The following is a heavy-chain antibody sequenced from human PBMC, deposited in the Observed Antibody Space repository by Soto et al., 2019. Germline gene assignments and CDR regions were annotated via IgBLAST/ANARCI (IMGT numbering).Heavy chain of an antibody. V-gene: IGHV1-24*01. CDR3: ARDSSSTAMYYFDY. D-gene: IGHD6-6*01. Sequence: VKVSCKVSGYTLTELSMHWVRQAPGKGLEWMGGFDPEDGETIYAQKFQGRVTMTEDTSTDTAYMELSRLRSDDTAVYYCARDSSSTAMYYFDYWGQGTLVTVSS. CDR1: GYTLTELS. CDR2: FDPEDGET. J-gene: IGHJ4*02.